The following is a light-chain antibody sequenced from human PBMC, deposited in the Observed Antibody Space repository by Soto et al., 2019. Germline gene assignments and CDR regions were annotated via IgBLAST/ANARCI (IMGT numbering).Light chain of an antibody. J-gene: IGKJ1*01. V-gene: IGKV3-20*01. CDR1: QSVGSRW. CDR2: GGS. CDR3: QQYYSSRT. Sequence: EIVLTQSPGTVSLSPGERATLSCRASQSVGSRWLAWYQQKPGQAPRVLIYGGSNRATDIPDRFSGSGSGTDFTLTISRLEPEDFAVYYCQQYYSSRTFGQGTKVEMK.